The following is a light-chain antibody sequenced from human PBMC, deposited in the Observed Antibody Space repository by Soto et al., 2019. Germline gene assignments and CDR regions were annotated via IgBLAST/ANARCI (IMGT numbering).Light chain of an antibody. CDR3: QQYNNWPPYT. J-gene: IGKJ2*01. Sequence: EIVMTQSPATLSVSPGERATLSCRASQSVSSNLAWYQQKPGQAPRLLIYGASTRATGIPARFRGSESGTEFTLTISSLQSEDFAVYYCQQYNNWPPYTFGQGTKLEIK. CDR1: QSVSSN. V-gene: IGKV3-15*01. CDR2: GAS.